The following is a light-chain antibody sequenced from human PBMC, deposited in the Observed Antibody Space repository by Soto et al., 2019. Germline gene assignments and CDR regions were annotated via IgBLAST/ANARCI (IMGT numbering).Light chain of an antibody. J-gene: IGKJ3*01. CDR2: DAS. CDR3: QHRTNWPPFT. CDR1: QSISSS. V-gene: IGKV3-11*01. Sequence: EIVLTQSPVTLSLSPGDRATLSCRASQSISSSLAWYQQKPGQAPRLLIYDASNRAAGIPARFSGSGSGTDFTLTISSLEPEDFAVYYCQHRTNWPPFTFGPGTKVDVK.